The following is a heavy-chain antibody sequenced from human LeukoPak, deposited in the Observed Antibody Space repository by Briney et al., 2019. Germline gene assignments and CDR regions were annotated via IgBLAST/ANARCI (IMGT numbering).Heavy chain of an antibody. CDR2: IYYSGST. D-gene: IGHD3-22*01. CDR1: GGSISSSSYY. Sequence: SETLSLTCTVSGGSISSSSYYWSRIRQPPGKGLEWIGSIYYSGSTYYNPSLKSRVTISVDTSKNQFSLKLSSVTAADTAVYYCARHVDSSGYWRDWGQGTLVTVSS. V-gene: IGHV4-39*01. CDR3: ARHVDSSGYWRD. J-gene: IGHJ4*02.